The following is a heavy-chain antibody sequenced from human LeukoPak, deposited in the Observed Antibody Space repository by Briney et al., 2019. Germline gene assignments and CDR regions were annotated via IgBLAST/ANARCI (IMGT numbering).Heavy chain of an antibody. J-gene: IGHJ6*02. V-gene: IGHV3-23*01. Sequence: GGSLRLSCAASGFTFSSYAMSWVRQAPGKGLEWVSAISGSGGSTYYADSVKGRFTISRDNSKNTLYLQMNSLRAEDTAVYYCAREYDFWSGYLPIDYYYGMDVWGQGTTVTASS. D-gene: IGHD3-3*01. CDR3: AREYDFWSGYLPIDYYYGMDV. CDR2: ISGSGGST. CDR1: GFTFSSYA.